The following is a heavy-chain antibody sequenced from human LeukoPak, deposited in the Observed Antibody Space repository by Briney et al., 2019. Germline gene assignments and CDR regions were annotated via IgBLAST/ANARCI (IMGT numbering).Heavy chain of an antibody. Sequence: GGSLRLSCAASGFTFSSHSMNWVRQAPGKGLEWVSYISSSSSTIYYADSVKGRFTISRDNAKNSLYLQMNSLRAEDTAVYYCARVLPPYYFDYWGQGTLVTVSS. CDR3: ARVLPPYYFDY. J-gene: IGHJ4*02. CDR2: ISSSSSTI. CDR1: GFTFSSHS. V-gene: IGHV3-48*01.